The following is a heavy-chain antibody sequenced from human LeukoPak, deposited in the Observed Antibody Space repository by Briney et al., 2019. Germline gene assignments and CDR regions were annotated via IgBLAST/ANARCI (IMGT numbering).Heavy chain of an antibody. CDR3: AKVGRSMEDY. CDR2: ISYDGSNK. Sequence: GGSLRLSCAASGFTFNRHGMSWVRQAPGKGLEWVAVISYDGSNKYYADSAKGRFTISRDNSKNTLYLQMNSLRAEDTAVYYCAKVGRSMEDYWGQGTLVTVSS. V-gene: IGHV3-30*18. CDR1: GFTFNRHG. J-gene: IGHJ4*02. D-gene: IGHD1-1*01.